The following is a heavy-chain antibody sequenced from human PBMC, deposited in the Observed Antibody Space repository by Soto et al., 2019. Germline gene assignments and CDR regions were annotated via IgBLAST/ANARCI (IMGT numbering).Heavy chain of an antibody. Sequence: QVQLVQSGAEVNKPGSSVRVSCKASGGTFTNYTIGWVRQAPGQGLEWMGRIITILNRAQYAQKFQFRVTITVDKSTSTAYMDLNSLRSEDTAIYFCARDGYSGHDYGDWGQGTLVTVSS. V-gene: IGHV1-69*08. CDR1: GGTFTNYT. CDR2: IITILNRA. J-gene: IGHJ4*02. CDR3: ARDGYSGHDYGD. D-gene: IGHD5-12*01.